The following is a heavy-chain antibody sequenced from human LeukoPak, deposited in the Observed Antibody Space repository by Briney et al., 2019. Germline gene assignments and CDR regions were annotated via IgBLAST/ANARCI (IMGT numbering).Heavy chain of an antibody. D-gene: IGHD2-2*01. J-gene: IGHJ4*02. CDR3: AQCFGTSCFDFDY. Sequence: GGSLRLSCAASGLTFSIYNMHWVRQAPGKGLEWVSSISSSSSYIYYADSVKGRFTISRDNDKNSLYLQMNSLRAEHTAVYYCAQCFGTSCFDFDYWGQGTLVTVSS. CDR2: ISSSSSYI. V-gene: IGHV3-21*01. CDR1: GLTFSIYN.